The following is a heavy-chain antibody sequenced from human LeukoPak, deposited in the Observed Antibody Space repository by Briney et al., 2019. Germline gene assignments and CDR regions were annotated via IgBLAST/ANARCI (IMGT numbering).Heavy chain of an antibody. CDR3: AKVTYGSGTYGAFDS. CDR2: ISGSGDYT. D-gene: IGHD3-10*01. CDR1: GFTFSSRG. V-gene: IGHV3-23*01. Sequence: GRSLRLSCAASGFTFSSRGMSWVRQAPGKGLEWVSTISGSGDYTYYADSVKGRFTISRDNSKNTLYLQMNSLRAEDTAIYYCAKVTYGSGTYGAFDSWGQGTLVTVSS. J-gene: IGHJ4*02.